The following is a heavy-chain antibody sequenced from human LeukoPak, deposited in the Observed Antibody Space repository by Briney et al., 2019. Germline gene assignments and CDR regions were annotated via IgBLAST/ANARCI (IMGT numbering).Heavy chain of an antibody. Sequence: ASVKVSCKASGYTFTSYDINWVRQASGQGLEWMGWMSPKSANTDYAQKFQGRVTITRDTSISTAYMELSRLTSEDTAVYYCARTPPGGLIDYWGQGTLVTVSS. V-gene: IGHV1-8*03. CDR1: GYTFTSYD. D-gene: IGHD3-10*01. CDR2: MSPKSANT. CDR3: ARTPPGGLIDY. J-gene: IGHJ4*02.